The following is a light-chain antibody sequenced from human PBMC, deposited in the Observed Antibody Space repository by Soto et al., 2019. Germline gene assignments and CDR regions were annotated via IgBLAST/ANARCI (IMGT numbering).Light chain of an antibody. CDR2: DAS. CDR1: QSINTW. J-gene: IGKJ2*01. Sequence: DIQMTQSPSTLSASVGDRVTITCRASQSINTWLAWYQQKPGKAPKLLIYDASSLQSGVPLRFSGSGSGTEFTLTISSLQPDDFATYFCQQSNTFGQGTKLAIK. CDR3: QQSNT. V-gene: IGKV1-5*01.